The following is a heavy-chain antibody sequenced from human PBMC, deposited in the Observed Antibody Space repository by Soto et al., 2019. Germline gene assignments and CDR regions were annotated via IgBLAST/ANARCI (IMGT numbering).Heavy chain of an antibody. CDR3: VREGVGIDSSGYPSRYFDF. CDR2: IFYSGST. J-gene: IGHJ4*02. Sequence: QVQLQESGPRLVRPSETLSLTCNVSGGPISGDYYWTWIRQPPGMGLEWIGYIFYSGSTYYNPSLKRRVTRPVDTSKNQFSLRLSSVTAADTAVYYCVREGVGIDSSGYPSRYFDFWGQGILVTGSS. CDR1: GGPISGDYY. V-gene: IGHV4-30-4*01. D-gene: IGHD3-22*01.